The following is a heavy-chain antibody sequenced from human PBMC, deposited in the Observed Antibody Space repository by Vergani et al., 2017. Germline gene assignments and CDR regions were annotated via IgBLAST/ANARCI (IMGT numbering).Heavy chain of an antibody. J-gene: IGHJ4*02. CDR3: ARGALWWLRQIDS. Sequence: QVQLQESGPGLVKPSETLSLTCSVSGASMNTYYWTWIRQPPGKGLEWIGYIYDSGDTKYNPSLKSRVTMSLDTSKNQFSLDLYSVTAASTAVYYCARGALWWLRQIDSWGQGTLVTVSS. CDR1: GASMNTYY. V-gene: IGHV4-59*01. CDR2: IYDSGDT. D-gene: IGHD2-21*01.